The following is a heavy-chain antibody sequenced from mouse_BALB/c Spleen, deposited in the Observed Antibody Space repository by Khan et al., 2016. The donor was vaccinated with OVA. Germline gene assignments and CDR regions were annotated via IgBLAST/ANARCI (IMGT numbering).Heavy chain of an antibody. CDR3: TRGGGGNRFAY. V-gene: IGHV1S137*01. CDR1: GYTFTDFT. CDR2: ISTYYGDA. Sequence: QVQLQQSGAELVRPGVSVKISCKGSGYTFTDFTIHWVKQSHAKSLEWIGVISTYYGDATYNQKFKGKATMTVDKTSSTAYMELARLTSEDSAIXYCTRGGGGNRFAYWGQGTLVTVSA. J-gene: IGHJ3*01.